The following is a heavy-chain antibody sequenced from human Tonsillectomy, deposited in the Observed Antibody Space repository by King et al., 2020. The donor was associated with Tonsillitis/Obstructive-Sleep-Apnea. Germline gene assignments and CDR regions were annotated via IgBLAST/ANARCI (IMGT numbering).Heavy chain of an antibody. Sequence: VPLQESGPGLVMPSETLSLTCTVSGGSIKNYYWTWVRQTPGKGLEWIGYIYNSGTTHFNPSLKSRVTMSADKNQLSLRLTSVTPADTAVYYCARGRSSVKNYYMDGWGKGTAVAVSS. J-gene: IGHJ6*03. CDR1: GGSIKNYY. CDR2: IYNSGTT. D-gene: IGHD6-6*01. CDR3: ARGRSSVKNYYMDG. V-gene: IGHV4-59*01.